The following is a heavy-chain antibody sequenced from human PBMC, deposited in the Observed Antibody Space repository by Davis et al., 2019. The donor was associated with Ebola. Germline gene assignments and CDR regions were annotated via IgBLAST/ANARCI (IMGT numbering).Heavy chain of an antibody. CDR3: AGPDCSSTSCYPYYYYGMDV. CDR1: GFTVSSNY. V-gene: IGHV3-66*03. CDR2: IYSCGST. J-gene: IGHJ6*02. Sequence: PGGSLRLSCAASGFTVSSNYMSWVRQAPGKGLEWVSVIYSCGSTYYADSVKGRFTISRDNSKNTLYLQMNSLRAEDTAVYYCAGPDCSSTSCYPYYYYGMDVWGQGTTVTVSS. D-gene: IGHD2-2*01.